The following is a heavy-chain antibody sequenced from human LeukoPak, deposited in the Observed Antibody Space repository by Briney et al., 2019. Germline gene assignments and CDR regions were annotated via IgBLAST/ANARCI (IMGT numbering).Heavy chain of an antibody. J-gene: IGHJ4*02. V-gene: IGHV4-59*08. D-gene: IGHD3-22*01. CDR3: ARHGADGDYYDRSGFQEFDY. Sequence: SETLSLTCTVSGGSISSYYWSWIRQPPGKGLEWIGYIYYSGSTNYNPSLKSLVTISVDTSKKQFSLKPSSVTAADTAVYYCARHGADGDYYDRSGFQEFDYWGQGTLVTVSS. CDR1: GGSISSYY. CDR2: IYYSGST.